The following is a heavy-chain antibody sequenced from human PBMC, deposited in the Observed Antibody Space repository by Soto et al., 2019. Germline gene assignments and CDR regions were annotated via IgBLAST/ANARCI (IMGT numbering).Heavy chain of an antibody. Sequence: EVQLVESGGGLVKPGGSLRLSCSASGVTFSNAWMSWFRQAPGKGLEWVGRIKSKTDGGTTDYAAPVKGRFTISRDDSKNTLYMQMNSLKTEDTAVYYCTTLSVTNYYYYYMDVWGKWTTVTVSS. CDR1: GVTFSNAW. V-gene: IGHV3-15*01. D-gene: IGHD4-17*01. J-gene: IGHJ6*03. CDR2: IKSKTDGGTT. CDR3: TTLSVTNYYYYYMDV.